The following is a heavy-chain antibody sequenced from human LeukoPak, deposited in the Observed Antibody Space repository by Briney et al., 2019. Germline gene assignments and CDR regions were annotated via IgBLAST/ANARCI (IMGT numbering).Heavy chain of an antibody. V-gene: IGHV4-34*01. D-gene: IGHD6-19*01. CDR1: GGSFSGYY. Sequence: PSETLSLTCAVYGGSFSGYYWSWIRQPPGKGLEWIGEINHSGSTNYNPSLKSRVTISVDTSKNQFSLKLSSVTAADTAVYCCARGGTGWYDFDDYWGQGTLVTVSS. J-gene: IGHJ4*02. CDR3: ARGGTGWYDFDDY. CDR2: INHSGST.